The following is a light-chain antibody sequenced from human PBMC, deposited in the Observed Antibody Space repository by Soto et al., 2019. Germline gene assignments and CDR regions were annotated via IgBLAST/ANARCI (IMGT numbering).Light chain of an antibody. J-gene: IGKJ1*01. CDR2: DAS. V-gene: IGKV3-11*01. CDR3: QQRSNWLWT. CDR1: QSVSSK. Sequence: EIVLTQSPATLSLSPGERGTLSCRASQSVSSKLAWYQQKPGQAPRLLIYDASNRATGIPARFSGSGSGTDFTLTISSLEPEDFAVYYCQQRSNWLWTFGQGTKVDIK.